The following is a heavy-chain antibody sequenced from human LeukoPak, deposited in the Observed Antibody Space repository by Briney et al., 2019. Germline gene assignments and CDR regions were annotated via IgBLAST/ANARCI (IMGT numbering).Heavy chain of an antibody. CDR2: IYYSGST. CDR3: ARHVRFLEWLYPGFDY. D-gene: IGHD3-3*01. V-gene: IGHV4-39*01. J-gene: IGHJ4*02. CDR1: GGSISSSSYY. Sequence: SETLSLTCTVSGGSISSSSYYWGWIRQPPGKGLEWIGSIYYSGSTYYNPSLKSRVTISVVTSKNQFSLKLSSVTAADTAVYYCARHVRFLEWLYPGFDYWGQGTLVTVSS.